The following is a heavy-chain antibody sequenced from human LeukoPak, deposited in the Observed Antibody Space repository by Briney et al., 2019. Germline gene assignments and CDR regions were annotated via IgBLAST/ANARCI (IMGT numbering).Heavy chain of an antibody. CDR2: INHSGST. J-gene: IGHJ4*02. V-gene: IGHV4-34*01. CDR1: GGSFSGYY. Sequence: SETLSLTCAVYGGSFSGYYWSWIRRPPGKGLEWIGEINHSGSTNYNPSLKSRVTISVDTSKNQFSLKLSSVTAADTAVYYCARGRRRDGYNSPYDYWGRGTLVTVSS. D-gene: IGHD5-24*01. CDR3: ARGRRRDGYNSPYDY.